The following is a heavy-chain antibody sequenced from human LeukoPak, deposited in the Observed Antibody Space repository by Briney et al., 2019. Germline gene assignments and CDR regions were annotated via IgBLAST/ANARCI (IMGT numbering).Heavy chain of an antibody. Sequence: GGSLRLSCAASGFAFSNYGMHWVRQAPGKGLEWVAVIWFDGSDKYYVDSVKGRFTISRDNSKNTLSLQMNSLRAEDTAVYYCARYRAAPNYFDFWGQGTLVTVPS. D-gene: IGHD6-13*01. CDR3: ARYRAAPNYFDF. J-gene: IGHJ4*02. CDR1: GFAFSNYG. CDR2: IWFDGSDK. V-gene: IGHV3-33*01.